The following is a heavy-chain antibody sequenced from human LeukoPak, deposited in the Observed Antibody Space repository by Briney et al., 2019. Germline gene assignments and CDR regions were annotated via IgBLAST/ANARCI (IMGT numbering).Heavy chain of an antibody. CDR2: IRYDGSNK. CDR3: AKGRGYQLKNYYYMDV. V-gene: IGHV3-30*02. Sequence: PGGSLRLSCAASGFTFSSYGMHWVRQAPGKGLEWVAFIRYDGSNKYYADSVKGRFTISRDNSKNTLYLQMNSLRAEDTAVYYCAKGRGYQLKNYYYMDVWGKGTTVTVSS. CDR1: GFTFSSYG. J-gene: IGHJ6*03. D-gene: IGHD2-2*01.